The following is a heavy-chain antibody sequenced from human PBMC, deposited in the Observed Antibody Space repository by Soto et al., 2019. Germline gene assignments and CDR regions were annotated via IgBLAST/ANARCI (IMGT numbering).Heavy chain of an antibody. D-gene: IGHD3-22*01. CDR1: GLTFSDYD. CDR2: ITNNGSNK. Sequence: PGGSLRLSCAASGLTFSDYDMSWIRQAPGKGLEWVADITNNGSNKYYADSVKGRFTISRDNSKNTLYLQMNSLRAEDSAVYYCVKWHSSGYGYFDYWGQGTLVTVSS. CDR3: VKWHSSGYGYFDY. V-gene: IGHV3-30*18. J-gene: IGHJ4*02.